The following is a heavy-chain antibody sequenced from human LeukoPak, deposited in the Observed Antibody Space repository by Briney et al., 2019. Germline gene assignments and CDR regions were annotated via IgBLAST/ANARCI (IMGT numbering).Heavy chain of an antibody. Sequence: SETLSLTCAVYGGSFGGYYWSWIRQPPGKGLEWIGEINHSGSTNYNPSLKSRVTISVDTSKNQFSLKLSSVTAADTAVYYCARARTAFDMWGQGTMVTVSS. CDR3: ARARTAFDM. J-gene: IGHJ3*02. V-gene: IGHV4-34*01. CDR2: INHSGST. CDR1: GGSFGGYY. D-gene: IGHD5-12*01.